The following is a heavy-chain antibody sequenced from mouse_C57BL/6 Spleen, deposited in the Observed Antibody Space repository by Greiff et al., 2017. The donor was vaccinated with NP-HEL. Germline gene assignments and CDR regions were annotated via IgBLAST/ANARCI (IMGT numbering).Heavy chain of an antibody. Sequence: VQLQQSGPELVKPGASVKISCKASGYAFSSSWMNWVKQRPGKGLEWSGRIYPGDGDTNYNGKFKGKATLTADKSSSTAYMQLSSLTSEDSAVYFWARSLGYGSSLYYAMDYWGQGTSVTVSS. J-gene: IGHJ4*01. D-gene: IGHD1-1*01. CDR1: GYAFSSSW. V-gene: IGHV1-82*01. CDR2: IYPGDGDT. CDR3: ARSLGYGSSLYYAMDY.